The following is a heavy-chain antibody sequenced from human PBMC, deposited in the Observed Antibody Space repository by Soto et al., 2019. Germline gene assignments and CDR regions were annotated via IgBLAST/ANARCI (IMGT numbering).Heavy chain of an antibody. CDR3: ARYMTNWFDP. D-gene: IGHD2-21*02. V-gene: IGHV4-59*01. Sequence: QVQLQESGPGLVKPSETLSLTCTVSGDSISSYYWSWIRQPPGKELELIGYINYSGSTNYNPSLRSRATISVDTSQNQFALKLSSVTAADTAVYYCARYMTNWFDPWGQGTLVTVAS. CDR1: GDSISSYY. J-gene: IGHJ5*02. CDR2: INYSGST.